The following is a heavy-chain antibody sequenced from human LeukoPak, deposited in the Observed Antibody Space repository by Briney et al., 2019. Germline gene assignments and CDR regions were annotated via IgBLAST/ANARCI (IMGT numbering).Heavy chain of an antibody. CDR3: ARDNYSYGLDY. V-gene: IGHV4-30-2*01. D-gene: IGHD5-18*01. J-gene: IGHJ4*02. CDR1: GGSISSGGYS. CDR2: IYQSGST. Sequence: SETLSLTCAVSGGSISSGGYSWSWIRQPPGKGLEWIGNIYQSGSTYYNPSLKSRVTISVDRSKNQFSLKLSSVTAADTAVYYCARDNYSYGLDYWGQGTLVTVSS.